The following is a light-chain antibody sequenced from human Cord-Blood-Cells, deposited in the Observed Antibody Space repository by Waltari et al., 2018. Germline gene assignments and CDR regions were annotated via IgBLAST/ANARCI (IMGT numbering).Light chain of an antibody. V-gene: IGLV2-14*01. Sequence: SALTPPASVSGSPGQSITISCTGTSSDVGGYNYFPWYQQHPGKAPKLMIYDVSNRPSGVSNRFSGSKSGNTASLTISGLQAEDEADYYCSSYTSSSTWVFGGGTKLTVL. CDR3: SSYTSSSTWV. CDR1: SSDVGGYNY. J-gene: IGLJ3*02. CDR2: DVS.